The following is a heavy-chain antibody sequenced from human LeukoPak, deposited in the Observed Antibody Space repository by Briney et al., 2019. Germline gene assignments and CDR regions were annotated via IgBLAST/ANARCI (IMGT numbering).Heavy chain of an antibody. V-gene: IGHV1-69*05. D-gene: IGHD3-3*01. Sequence: GSSVKVSCKASGGTFSSYAISWVRQAPGQGLEWMGGIIPIFGTANYAQKFQGRVTITTDESTSSAYMELSSLRSEDTAVYYCARERAYDSWSGYHHGAFGIWGQGTMVTVSS. CDR1: GGTFSSYA. J-gene: IGHJ3*02. CDR2: IIPIFGTA. CDR3: ARERAYDSWSGYHHGAFGI.